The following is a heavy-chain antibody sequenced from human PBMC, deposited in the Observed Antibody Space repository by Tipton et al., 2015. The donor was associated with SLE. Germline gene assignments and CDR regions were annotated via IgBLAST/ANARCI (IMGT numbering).Heavy chain of an antibody. D-gene: IGHD3-16*01. Sequence: SLRLSCAASGFPFSSFGVNWVRQAPGKGLEWLTFIRPDGSHESYGDSVKGRFTISRDTSKNTLFLQMKSLRVDDTGVYYCAKDFTNYGMDVWGQGTTVTVSS. CDR1: GFPFSSFG. V-gene: IGHV3-30*02. CDR3: AKDFTNYGMDV. J-gene: IGHJ6*02. CDR2: IRPDGSHE.